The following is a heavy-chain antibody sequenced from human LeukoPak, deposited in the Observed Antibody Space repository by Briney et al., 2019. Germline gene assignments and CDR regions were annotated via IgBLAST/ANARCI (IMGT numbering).Heavy chain of an antibody. CDR3: AKFRGSEKTAIDC. CDR2: ISSSSSYI. V-gene: IGHV3-21*04. D-gene: IGHD6-25*01. J-gene: IGHJ4*02. Sequence: PGGSLRLSCAASGFTFSSYSVNWVRQAPGKGLEWVSSISSSSSYIYYADSVKGRFTISRDNSKNTVDVQLNSLRAEDTAVYYCAKFRGSEKTAIDCWGQGTLVTVSS. CDR1: GFTFSSYS.